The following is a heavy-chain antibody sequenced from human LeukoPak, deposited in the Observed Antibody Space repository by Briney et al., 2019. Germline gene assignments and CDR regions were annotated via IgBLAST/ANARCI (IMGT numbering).Heavy chain of an antibody. CDR3: ARDGGLDSSGPFDY. J-gene: IGHJ4*02. V-gene: IGHV3-30*03. CDR2: ISYDGSNK. CDR1: GFTFSSYS. Sequence: PGGSLRLSCAASGFTFSSYSMNWVRQAPGKGLEWVAVISYDGSNKYYADSVKGRFTISRDNSKNTLYLQMNSLRAEDTAVYYCARDGGLDSSGPFDYWGQGTLVTVSS. D-gene: IGHD3-22*01.